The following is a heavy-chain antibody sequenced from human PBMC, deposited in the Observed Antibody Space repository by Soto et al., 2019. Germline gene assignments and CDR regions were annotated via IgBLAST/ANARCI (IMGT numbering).Heavy chain of an antibody. CDR1: GYTFTSYG. CDR2: ISPLKGRT. J-gene: IGHJ1*01. Sequence: QVPLVQSGPDLKRPGASMKVSCKASGYTFTSYGISWVRQAPGQGLEWMAWISPLKGRTQYSQKAQGRVTLSTDTSSNTAYLEMTTLSVDDTAVYYCAMDYGDRPEYFKDWGQGTLVTVS. V-gene: IGHV1-18*04. CDR3: AMDYGDRPEYFKD. D-gene: IGHD4-17*01.